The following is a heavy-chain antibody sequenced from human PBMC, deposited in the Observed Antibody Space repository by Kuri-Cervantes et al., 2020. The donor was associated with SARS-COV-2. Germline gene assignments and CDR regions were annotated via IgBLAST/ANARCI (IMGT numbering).Heavy chain of an antibody. Sequence: LSCAVYGGSFSGYYWSWIRQPPGKGLEWIGEINHSGSTNYNPSLKSRVTISVDTSKNQFSLKLSPVTAADTAVYYCATEVGATNFDHWGQGSLVTVSS. V-gene: IGHV4-34*01. D-gene: IGHD1-26*01. CDR1: GGSFSGYY. J-gene: IGHJ4*02. CDR3: ATEVGATNFDH. CDR2: INHSGST.